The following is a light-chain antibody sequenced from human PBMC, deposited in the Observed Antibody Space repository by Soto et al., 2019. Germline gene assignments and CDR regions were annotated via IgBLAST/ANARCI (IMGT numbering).Light chain of an antibody. CDR1: SSDVGNYNY. CDR2: DVS. V-gene: IGLV2-14*01. Sequence: QSALTQPASVSGSPGQSITISCTGTSSDVGNYNYVSWYQQHPGKAPKLMIYDVSNPPSGVSNRFSGSKSGITASLTISGLQAEDEADYYCSSYTSSSTYVFGTGTKLTVL. J-gene: IGLJ1*01. CDR3: SSYTSSSTYV.